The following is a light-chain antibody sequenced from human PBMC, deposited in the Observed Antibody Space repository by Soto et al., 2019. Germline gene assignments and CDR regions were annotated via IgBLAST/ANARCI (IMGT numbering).Light chain of an antibody. V-gene: IGKV1-5*01. CDR3: QQLT. J-gene: IGKJ5*01. CDR2: DAS. CDR1: QSISSW. Sequence: DIQLTQSPSTLSASVGDRVTITCRASQSISSWLAWYKQKPGKAPKLLIYDASSLESGVPSRFSGSGSGTEFTLTISSLQPDDFATYYCQQLTFGQGTRLEIK.